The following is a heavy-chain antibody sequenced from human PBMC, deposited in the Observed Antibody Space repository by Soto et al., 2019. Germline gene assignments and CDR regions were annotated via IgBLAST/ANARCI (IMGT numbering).Heavy chain of an antibody. CDR3: AKGIEARSYGMDV. CDR2: ISGSGGST. D-gene: IGHD3-16*02. J-gene: IGHJ6*02. CDR1: GFTFSSYA. V-gene: IGHV3-23*01. Sequence: LRLSCAASGFTFSSYAMSWVRQAPGKGLEWVSAISGSGGSTYYADSVKGRFTISRDNSKNTLYLQMNSLRAEDTAVYYCAKGIEARSYGMDVWGQGTTVTVSS.